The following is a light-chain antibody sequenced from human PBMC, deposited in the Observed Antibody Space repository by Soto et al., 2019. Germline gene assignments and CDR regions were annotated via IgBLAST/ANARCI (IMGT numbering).Light chain of an antibody. Sequence: QSVLTQPPSASGTPGQRVSISCSGYSSSIGTNFVYWYQQLPGTAPKVLIHSNNNRPSGIPDRFSGSKSGTSATLGITGLQTGDEADYYCATWDSSLNAGVFGTGTKLTVL. CDR2: SNN. V-gene: IGLV1-51*02. CDR3: ATWDSSLNAGV. CDR1: SSSIGTNF. J-gene: IGLJ1*01.